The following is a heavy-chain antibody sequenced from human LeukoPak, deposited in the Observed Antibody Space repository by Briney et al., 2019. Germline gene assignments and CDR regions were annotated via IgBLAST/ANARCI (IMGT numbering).Heavy chain of an antibody. J-gene: IGHJ5*02. CDR2: IYYSGST. Sequence: SETLSLTCTASGGSISSYYWSWIRQPPGTGLEWIGYIYYSGSTNYNPSPKSRVTISVDTSKNQFSLKLSSVTAADTAVYYCARHVGSSSWLDWFDPWGQGTLVTVSS. V-gene: IGHV4-59*08. D-gene: IGHD6-13*01. CDR3: ARHVGSSSWLDWFDP. CDR1: GGSISSYY.